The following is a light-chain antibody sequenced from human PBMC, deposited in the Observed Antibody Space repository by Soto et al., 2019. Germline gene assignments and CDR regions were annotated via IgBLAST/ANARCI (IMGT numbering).Light chain of an antibody. Sequence: QSALTQPASVSGSPGQSITISCTGTSSDVGGYNYVSWYQQHPGNAPKLMIYEVSNRPSGVANRFSGAKSGNTASLTISGLQAEDVADYYCSSYTTSSTHWVFGGWPKLTVL. V-gene: IGLV2-14*01. CDR3: SSYTTSSTHWV. CDR1: SSDVGGYNY. CDR2: EVS. J-gene: IGLJ3*02.